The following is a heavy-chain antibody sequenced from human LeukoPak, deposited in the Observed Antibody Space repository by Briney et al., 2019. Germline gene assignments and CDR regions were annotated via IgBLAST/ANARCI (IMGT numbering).Heavy chain of an antibody. CDR3: ARDGSIDRTYGDFAIDY. V-gene: IGHV1-69*13. CDR1: GGTFSSYA. J-gene: IGHJ4*02. Sequence: SVKVSCKASGGTFSSYAISWVRQAPGQGLEWMGGIIPIFGTANYAQKFQGRVTITADESTSTAYMELSSLRSEDTAVYYCARDGSIDRTYGDFAIDYWGQGTLVTVSS. D-gene: IGHD4-17*01. CDR2: IIPIFGTA.